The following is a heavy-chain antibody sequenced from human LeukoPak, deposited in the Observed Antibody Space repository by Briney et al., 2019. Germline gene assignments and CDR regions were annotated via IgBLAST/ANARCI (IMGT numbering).Heavy chain of an antibody. Sequence: GGSLRLSCAASGFTFSDCHIHWVRQAPGKGLDWVALIWYDEDAKFYADSVKGRFTISRDNSKDTLYLQMNSLGVEDTAVYYCARERGGDAFDIWGQGTMVTVSS. CDR3: ARERGGDAFDI. J-gene: IGHJ3*02. D-gene: IGHD2-15*01. V-gene: IGHV3-33*01. CDR2: IWYDEDAK. CDR1: GFTFSDCH.